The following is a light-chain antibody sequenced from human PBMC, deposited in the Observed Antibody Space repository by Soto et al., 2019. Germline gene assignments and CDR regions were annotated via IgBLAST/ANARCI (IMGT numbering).Light chain of an antibody. CDR3: QQYNRYSRT. Sequence: DIQMTQSPSTLSASVVDKVTITFRASQGISSFLAWYQQKPGKAPKLLIYAASSLQSGVPSRFSGSGSGTEFTLTISSLQPNDFATYYCQQYNRYSRTFGQGTKVDIK. J-gene: IGKJ1*01. CDR2: AAS. V-gene: IGKV1-5*01. CDR1: QGISSF.